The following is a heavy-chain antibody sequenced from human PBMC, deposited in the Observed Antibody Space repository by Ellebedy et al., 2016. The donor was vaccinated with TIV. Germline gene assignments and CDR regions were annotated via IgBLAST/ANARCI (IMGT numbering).Heavy chain of an antibody. Sequence: MPSETLSLTCTVSGGXFRSYYXTWIPHPPGKVLECIGYIYYSGSTNYNPSLKSRVTISVDTSKNQFSLKLSSVTAADTAVYYCARKGPQSLEARLNWVDPWGQGTLVTVSS. CDR1: GGXFRSYY. V-gene: IGHV4-59*12. CDR3: ARKGPQSLEARLNWVDP. CDR2: IYYSGST. J-gene: IGHJ5*02. D-gene: IGHD5/OR15-5a*01.